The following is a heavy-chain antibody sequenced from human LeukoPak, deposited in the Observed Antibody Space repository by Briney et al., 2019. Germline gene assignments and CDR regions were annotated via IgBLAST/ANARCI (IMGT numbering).Heavy chain of an antibody. J-gene: IGHJ6*03. CDR2: IYHSGST. V-gene: IGHV4-30-2*01. D-gene: IGHD1-26*01. Sequence: SQTLSLTCTVSGGSISSGGYYWSWIRQPPGKGLEWIGYIYHSGSTYYNPSLKSRVTISADKSKNQVSLKLTSVTAADTAVYYCARLSVIVGAALEYYYYYMDVWGQGTTVTVSS. CDR3: ARLSVIVGAALEYYYYYMDV. CDR1: GGSISSGGYY.